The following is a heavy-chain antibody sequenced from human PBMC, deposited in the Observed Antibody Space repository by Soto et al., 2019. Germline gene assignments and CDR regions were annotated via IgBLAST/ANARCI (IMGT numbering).Heavy chain of an antibody. V-gene: IGHV3-66*01. CDR1: GFTVSSNY. J-gene: IGHJ4*02. Sequence: PGGSLRLSCAASGFTVSSNYMSWVRPAPGKGLEWVSVIYSGGSTYYADSVKGRFTISRDNSKNTLYLQMNSLRAGDTAVYYCARDGITIFGVVIPFDYWGQGTLVTVSS. CDR3: ARDGITIFGVVIPFDY. CDR2: IYSGGST. D-gene: IGHD3-3*01.